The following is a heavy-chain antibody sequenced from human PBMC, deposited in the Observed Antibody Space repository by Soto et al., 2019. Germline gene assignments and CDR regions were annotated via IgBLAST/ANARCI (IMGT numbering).Heavy chain of an antibody. Sequence: SETLSLTCTVSGGSISSSSYYWGWIRQPPGKGLEWIGSIYYSGSTYYNPSLKSRVTIFLDTSKNQFSLKLTSVTAADTAVYYCAKWLAVAGTHWFDPWGQGTRVTVSS. CDR3: AKWLAVAGTHWFDP. D-gene: IGHD6-19*01. CDR1: GGSISSSSYY. J-gene: IGHJ5*02. V-gene: IGHV4-39*01. CDR2: IYYSGST.